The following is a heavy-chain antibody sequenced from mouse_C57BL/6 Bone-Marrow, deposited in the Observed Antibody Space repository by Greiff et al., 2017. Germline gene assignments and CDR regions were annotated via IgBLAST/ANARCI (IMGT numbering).Heavy chain of an antibody. CDR2: IYPGGGYT. D-gene: IGHD2-3*01. CDR1: GYTFTNYW. Sequence: VQLQQSGAELVRPGTSVKMSCKASGYTFTNYWIGWAKQRPGHGLEWIGDIYPGGGYTNYNEKFKGKATLTADKSSSTAYMQFSSLTSEDSAIYYCATIYDGHYYAMDYWGQGTSVTVSS. CDR3: ATIYDGHYYAMDY. J-gene: IGHJ4*01. V-gene: IGHV1-63*01.